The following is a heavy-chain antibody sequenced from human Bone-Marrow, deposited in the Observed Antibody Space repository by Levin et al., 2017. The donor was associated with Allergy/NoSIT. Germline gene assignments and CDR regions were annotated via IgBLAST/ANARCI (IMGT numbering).Heavy chain of an antibody. CDR1: GFTFSNYW. CDR3: ARATRGSSTSET. Sequence: GGSLRLSCAASGFTFSNYWMGWVRQAPGKGLECVANIKHDGGEEYYVDSLKGRFTISRDNAKNSLYLQMNSLRAEDTAVYYCARATRGSSTSETWGQGTLVTVSS. V-gene: IGHV3-7*01. CDR2: IKHDGGEE. D-gene: IGHD6-13*01. J-gene: IGHJ5*02.